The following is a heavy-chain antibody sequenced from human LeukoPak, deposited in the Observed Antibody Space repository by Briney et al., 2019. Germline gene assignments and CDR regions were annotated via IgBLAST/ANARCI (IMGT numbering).Heavy chain of an antibody. J-gene: IGHJ4*02. CDR1: GFTFSSYD. CDR2: IGTAGDT. CDR3: ARGGSFYSSGPAHFDY. V-gene: IGHV3-13*01. D-gene: IGHD6-19*01. Sequence: GGSLRLSCAASGFTFSSYDMHWVRQATGKGLEWVSAIGTAGDTYYPGSVKGRFTISRENAKNSLYLQMNSLRAGDTAVYYCARGGSFYSSGPAHFDYWGQGTPVTVSS.